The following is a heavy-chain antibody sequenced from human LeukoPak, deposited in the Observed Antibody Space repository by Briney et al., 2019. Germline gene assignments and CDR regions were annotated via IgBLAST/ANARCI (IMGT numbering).Heavy chain of an antibody. CDR1: GYSISSGYY. CDR3: ARDFWSLAGPLLWFGELFDY. D-gene: IGHD3-10*01. CDR2: IYHSGST. Sequence: SETLSLTCAVSGYSISSGYYWGWIRQPSGKGLEWIGSIYHSGSTYYNPSLKSRVTISVDTSKNQFSLKLSSVTAADTAVYYCARDFWSLAGPLLWFGELFDYWGQGTLVTVSS. J-gene: IGHJ4*02. V-gene: IGHV4-38-2*02.